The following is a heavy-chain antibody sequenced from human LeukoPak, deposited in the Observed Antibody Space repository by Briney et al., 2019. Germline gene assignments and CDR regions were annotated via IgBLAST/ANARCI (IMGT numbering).Heavy chain of an antibody. D-gene: IGHD2-8*01. CDR1: GFTFSSYG. J-gene: IGHJ1*01. CDR2: IWYDGNNK. Sequence: GRSLRLSCAASGFTFSSYGMHWVRQAPGKGLEWVAVIWYDGNNKYYADSVKGRFTISRDNSKNTLYLQMSSLRAEDTAVYYCARGEPRHVLTHDLLPRGRGYFQHWGQGTLVTVSS. V-gene: IGHV3-33*01. CDR3: ARGEPRHVLTHDLLPRGRGYFQH.